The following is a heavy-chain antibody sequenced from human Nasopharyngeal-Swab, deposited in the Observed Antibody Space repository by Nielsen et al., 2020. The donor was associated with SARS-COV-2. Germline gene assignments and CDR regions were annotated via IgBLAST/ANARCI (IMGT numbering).Heavy chain of an antibody. CDR3: ARSRGGSYFYGMDV. Sequence: GESLKISCAASGFTFSSYSMNWVRQAPGKGLEWVSSISSSSSYIYYADSVKGRFTISRDNAKNSLYLQMNSLRAEDTAVYYCARSRGGSYFYGMDVWGQGTTVTVSS. CDR2: ISSSSSYI. CDR1: GFTFSSYS. J-gene: IGHJ6*02. D-gene: IGHD1-26*01. V-gene: IGHV3-21*01.